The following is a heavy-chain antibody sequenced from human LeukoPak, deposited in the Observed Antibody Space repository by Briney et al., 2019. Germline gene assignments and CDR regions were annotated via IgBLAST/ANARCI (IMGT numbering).Heavy chain of an antibody. CDR3: ARSRRAYYFDY. CDR2: INWNAGST. V-gene: IGHV3-20*04. Sequence: GGSLRLSCAASGFTFDDYGMGWVRQAPGKGLEWVSGINWNAGSTGYADSVKGRFTISRDNAKNSLYLQMNSLRAEDTALYYCARSRRAYYFDYWGQGTLVTVSS. CDR1: GFTFDDYG. J-gene: IGHJ4*02.